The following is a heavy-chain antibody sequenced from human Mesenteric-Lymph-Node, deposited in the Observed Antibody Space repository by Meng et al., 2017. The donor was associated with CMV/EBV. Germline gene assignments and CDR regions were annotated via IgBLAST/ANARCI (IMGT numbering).Heavy chain of an antibody. V-gene: IGHV4-39*01. CDR3: ARLGVVVAPEVNDFDY. CDR2: IYHSGST. CDR1: GSISYSVYY. D-gene: IGHD2-15*01. J-gene: IGHJ4*02. Sequence: GSISYSVYYWGWIRQPPGKGLEWIGEIYHSGSTYYNPSLKSRVTISVDTSKNQFSLKLSSVTAADTAVYYCARLGVVVAPEVNDFDYWGQGTLVTVSS.